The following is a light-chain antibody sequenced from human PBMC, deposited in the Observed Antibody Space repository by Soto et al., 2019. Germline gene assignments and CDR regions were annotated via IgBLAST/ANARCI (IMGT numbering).Light chain of an antibody. CDR1: HRVSSY. CDR2: ATS. CDR3: QQYKNWPLT. V-gene: IGKV3-15*01. Sequence: EIVMTQSPATLSVSPGERATLSCRASHRVSSYLAWYQQKPGQAPRLLIYATSTRATGIPARFSGSGSGTEFTLTISSLQSEDCAVYYCQQYKNWPLTFGGGTKVEIK. J-gene: IGKJ4*01.